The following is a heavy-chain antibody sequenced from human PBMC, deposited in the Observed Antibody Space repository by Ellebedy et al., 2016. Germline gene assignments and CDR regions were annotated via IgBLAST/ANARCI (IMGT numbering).Heavy chain of an antibody. V-gene: IGHV3-53*01. J-gene: IGHJ3*02. CDR1: GFIVSSND. Sequence: GESLKISXAASGFIVSSNDMNWVRQAPGKGLELVSVIYTSGATYYADSVKGRFTISRDSSKKTLFLQMTSLGAEDTAVYYCVTRHNGGSDIWGQGTMVTVSS. CDR3: VTRHNGGSDI. D-gene: IGHD4-23*01. CDR2: IYTSGAT.